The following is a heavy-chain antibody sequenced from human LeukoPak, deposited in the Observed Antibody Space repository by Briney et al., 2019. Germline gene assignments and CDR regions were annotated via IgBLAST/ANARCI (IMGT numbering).Heavy chain of an antibody. CDR1: GFTFSSYW. J-gene: IGHJ4*02. D-gene: IGHD6-13*01. V-gene: IGHV3-7*01. CDR3: ARDRGGSWYLGLSY. Sequence: GGSLRLSCAASGFTFSSYWMSWVRHAPGKGLEWVANIKHDGSEKYYVDSVKGRFTISRDSAKNSLYLQMNSLRAEDTAVYYCARDRGGSWYLGLSYWGQGILVTVSS. CDR2: IKHDGSEK.